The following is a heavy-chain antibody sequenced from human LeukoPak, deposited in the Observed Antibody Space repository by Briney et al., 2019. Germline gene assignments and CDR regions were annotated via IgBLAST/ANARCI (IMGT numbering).Heavy chain of an antibody. V-gene: IGHV1-69*05. D-gene: IGHD3-10*01. Sequence: SVKVSCKASGGTFSSYAISWVRHAPGRGREGMGGIIPIVGTANCAQKFQGRGTITTDESTSTAYMELSSLRSEDTAVYYCAGIDTMVRGVGTQLRYWGQGPLVTVSS. CDR1: GGTFSSYA. CDR2: IIPIVGTA. CDR3: AGIDTMVRGVGTQLRY. J-gene: IGHJ4*02.